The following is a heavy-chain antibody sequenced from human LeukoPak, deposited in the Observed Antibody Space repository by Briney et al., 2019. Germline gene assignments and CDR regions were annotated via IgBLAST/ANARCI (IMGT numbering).Heavy chain of an antibody. V-gene: IGHV3-73*01. CDR2: MDKETNLYAT. Sequence: QPGGSLKLSCVASGFTFSDSAIHWVRQSSGKGLEWIGHMDKETNLYATALAASAKGRFTVSRDDSKNTAYLHMNSLKTEDTALYYCTRDSGTYNWFDPWGQGTLVTVSS. CDR3: TRDSGTYNWFDP. J-gene: IGHJ5*02. CDR1: GFTFSDSA. D-gene: IGHD1-26*01.